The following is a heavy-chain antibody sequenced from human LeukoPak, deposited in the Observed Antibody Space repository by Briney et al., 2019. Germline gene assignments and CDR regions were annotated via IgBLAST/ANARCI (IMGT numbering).Heavy chain of an antibody. CDR3: AKHSGYSYGPMSYFDY. CDR2: ISGSGGST. D-gene: IGHD5-18*01. J-gene: IGHJ4*02. V-gene: IGHV3-23*01. Sequence: PGGPLRLSCAASGFTFSSYAMSWVRQAPGKGLEWVSAISGSGGSTYYADSVKGRFTISRDNSKNTLYLQMNSLRAEDTAVYYCAKHSGYSYGPMSYFDYWGQGTLVTVSS. CDR1: GFTFSSYA.